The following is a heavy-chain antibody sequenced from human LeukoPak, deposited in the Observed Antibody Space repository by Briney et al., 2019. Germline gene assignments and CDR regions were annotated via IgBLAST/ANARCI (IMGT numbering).Heavy chain of an antibody. J-gene: IGHJ4*02. V-gene: IGHV3-23*01. CDR1: GFAFSSYA. CDR3: AKDLGQGTVVVAIDY. Sequence: GGSLRLSCAASGFAFSSYAMSWVRQAPGKGLEWVSAISGSGGSTYYADSVKGRLTISRDNSKNTLYLQMNSLRAEDTAVYYCAKDLGQGTVVVAIDYWGQGTLVTVSS. D-gene: IGHD2-15*01. CDR2: ISGSGGST.